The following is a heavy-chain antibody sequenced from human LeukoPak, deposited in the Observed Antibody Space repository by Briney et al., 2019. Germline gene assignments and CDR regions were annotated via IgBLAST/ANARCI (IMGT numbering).Heavy chain of an antibody. J-gene: IGHJ4*02. CDR2: INHSGST. Sequence: SETLSLTCAVYGGSFSGYYWSWICQPPGKGLEWIGEINHSGSTNYNPSLKSRVTISVDTSKNQFSLKLSSVTAADTAVYYCASNYYGSGSYYFADYWGQGTLVTVSS. CDR3: ASNYYGSGSYYFADY. CDR1: GGSFSGYY. D-gene: IGHD3-10*01. V-gene: IGHV4-34*01.